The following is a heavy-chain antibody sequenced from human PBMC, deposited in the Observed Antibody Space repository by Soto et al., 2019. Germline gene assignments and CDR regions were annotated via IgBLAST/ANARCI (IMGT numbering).Heavy chain of an antibody. D-gene: IGHD5-12*01. Sequence: QITLKESGPTLVKPTQTLTLTCTFSGFSLNTHTVGVGWIRQPPGKALEWLGFIYWDDDKRYSTYLKNRLTITKDTSKNQVVLTMTNMDPVDTGTYYCAHRYLGYPLDYWGQGTLVTVSS. CDR3: AHRYLGYPLDY. J-gene: IGHJ4*02. CDR2: IYWDDDK. V-gene: IGHV2-5*02. CDR1: GFSLNTHTVG.